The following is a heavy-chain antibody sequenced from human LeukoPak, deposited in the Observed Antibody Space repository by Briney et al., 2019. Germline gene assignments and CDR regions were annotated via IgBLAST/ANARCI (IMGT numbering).Heavy chain of an antibody. CDR1: GGSISSYY. V-gene: IGHV4-59*08. CDR3: AAGYSSSSLFLGY. D-gene: IGHD6-13*01. Sequence: PSETLSLTCTVSGGSISSYYWSWIRQPPGKGLEWIGYIYYSGSTNYNPSLKSRVTISVDTSKNQFSLKLSSVTAADTAVYYCAAGYSSSSLFLGYWGQGTLVTVSS. CDR2: IYYSGST. J-gene: IGHJ4*02.